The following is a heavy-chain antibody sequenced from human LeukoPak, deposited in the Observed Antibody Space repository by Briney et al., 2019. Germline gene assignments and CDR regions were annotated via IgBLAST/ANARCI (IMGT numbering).Heavy chain of an antibody. D-gene: IGHD3-22*01. CDR1: GVTLSNYA. CDR2: ISPSSGT. CDR3: ARPQSSSGYYWPFDD. Sequence: GGSLRLSCVASGVTLSNYAMRWVRQAPGKGLEWVSAISPSSGTFYADSVKGRFTISRDNSKNTLYLQMNSLRAEDTAVYYCARPQSSSGYYWPFDDWGQGTLVTVSS. J-gene: IGHJ4*02. V-gene: IGHV3-23*01.